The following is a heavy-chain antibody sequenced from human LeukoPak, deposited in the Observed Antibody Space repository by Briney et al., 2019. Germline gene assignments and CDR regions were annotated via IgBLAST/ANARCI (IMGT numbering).Heavy chain of an antibody. V-gene: IGHV3-9*01. Sequence: GRSLRLSCAASGFTFDDYAMHWVRQAPGKGLEWVSGISWNSGRIGYADSVKGRFTISRDNAKNSLYLQMNSLRAEDTALYYRGKGSDYDSSGYYYYWGQGTLVTVSS. CDR1: GFTFDDYA. CDR2: ISWNSGRI. J-gene: IGHJ4*02. D-gene: IGHD3-22*01. CDR3: GKGSDYDSSGYYYY.